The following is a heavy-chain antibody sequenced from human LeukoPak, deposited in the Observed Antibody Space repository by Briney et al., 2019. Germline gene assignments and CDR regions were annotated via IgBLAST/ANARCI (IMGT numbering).Heavy chain of an antibody. CDR3: AKDVERLDYFDY. J-gene: IGHJ4*02. Sequence: PGGSLRLSCAASGFTFSDYGMHWVRQAPGKGLEWVAVMSYEGTNKYYADSVKGQFTISRDNSKNTLYLQMNSLRAEDTAVYYCAKDVERLDYFDYCGQGTLVTVSS. CDR1: GFTFSDYG. D-gene: IGHD3-9*01. CDR2: MSYEGTNK. V-gene: IGHV3-30*18.